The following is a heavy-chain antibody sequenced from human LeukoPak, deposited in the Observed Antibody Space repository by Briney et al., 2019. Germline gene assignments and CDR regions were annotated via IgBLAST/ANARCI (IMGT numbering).Heavy chain of an antibody. CDR1: GGSFSGYY. V-gene: IGHV4-34*01. J-gene: IGHJ4*02. D-gene: IGHD2-2*02. CDR3: ASRDTDQDYCSSTSCYTVHFDY. Sequence: SETLSLTCAVYGGSFSGYYWSWIRQPPGKGLEWIGEINHSGSTNYNPSLKSRVTISVDTSKNQFSLKLSSVTAADTAVYYCASRDTDQDYCSSTSCYTVHFDYWGQGTLVTVSS. CDR2: INHSGST.